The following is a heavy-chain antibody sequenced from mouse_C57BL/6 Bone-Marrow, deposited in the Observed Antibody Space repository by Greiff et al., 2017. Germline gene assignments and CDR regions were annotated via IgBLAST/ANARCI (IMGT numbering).Heavy chain of an antibody. Sequence: QVQLQQSGPELVKPGASVKISCKASGYAFSSSWMNWVKQRPGKGLEWIGRIYPGDGDTNYNGKFKGKATLTADKSSSTAYMQLSSLTAEDSAVYFWARKLLEYYFDYWGQGTTLTVSS. CDR2: IYPGDGDT. CDR1: GYAFSSSW. V-gene: IGHV1-82*01. J-gene: IGHJ2*01. D-gene: IGHD2-12*01. CDR3: ARKLLEYYFDY.